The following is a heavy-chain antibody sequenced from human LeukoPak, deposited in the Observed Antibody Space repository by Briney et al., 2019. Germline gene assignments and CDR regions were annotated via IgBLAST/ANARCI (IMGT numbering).Heavy chain of an antibody. CDR3: AKDTDYGDSQFDY. Sequence: GGSLRLSCAASGFTFSSYAMSWVRQAPGKGLEWVSAISGRGGSTYYADSVKGRFTISRDNSKNTLYLQMNSLRAEDTAVYYCAKDTDYGDSQFDYWGQGTLVTVSS. CDR1: GFTFSSYA. J-gene: IGHJ4*02. D-gene: IGHD4-17*01. CDR2: ISGRGGST. V-gene: IGHV3-23*01.